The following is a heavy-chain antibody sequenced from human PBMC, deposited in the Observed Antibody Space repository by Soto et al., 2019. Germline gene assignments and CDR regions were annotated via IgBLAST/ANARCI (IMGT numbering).Heavy chain of an antibody. J-gene: IGHJ6*02. D-gene: IGHD2-2*01. CDR3: ARGDVVVPAAKYYYYGMDV. CDR2: INPNSGGT. Sequence: ASVKVSCKASGYTFTGYYMHWVRQAPGQGLEWMGWINPNSGGTNYAQKFQGRVTITADESTSTAYMELSSLRSEDTAVYYCARGDVVVPAAKYYYYGMDVWGQGTTVTSP. CDR1: GYTFTGYY. V-gene: IGHV1-2*02.